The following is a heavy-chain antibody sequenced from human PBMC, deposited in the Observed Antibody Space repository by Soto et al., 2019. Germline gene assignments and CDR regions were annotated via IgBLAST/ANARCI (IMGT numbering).Heavy chain of an antibody. V-gene: IGHV4-34*01. CDR3: ARARKGSGSDYYYHYGMDV. CDR1: GGSFSDYY. D-gene: IGHD3-3*01. Sequence: SETLSLTCSVYGGSFSDYYWSWIRQPPGKGLEWIGEINHSGITNYNPSLKSRVTISVHTSKNQFSLKLSSVTAADTAVYYCARARKGSGSDYYYHYGMDVWGKGTTVTVSS. J-gene: IGHJ6*04. CDR2: INHSGIT.